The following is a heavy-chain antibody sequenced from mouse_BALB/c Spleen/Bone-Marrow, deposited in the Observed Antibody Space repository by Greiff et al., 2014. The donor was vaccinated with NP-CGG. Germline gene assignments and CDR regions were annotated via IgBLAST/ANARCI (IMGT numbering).Heavy chain of an antibody. CDR2: ISSGGSYT. D-gene: IGHD1-1*01. V-gene: IGHV5-6*02. CDR1: GFTFSSYG. J-gene: IGHJ2*01. CDR3: ARPTTVVATGGSFDY. Sequence: EVKLVESGGDLVKPGGSLKLSCAASGFTFSSYGMSWVRQTPDKRLEWVATISSGGSYTYYPDSVKGRFTISRDNAKNTLYLQMSSLKSEDTAMYYYARPTTVVATGGSFDYWGQGTTLTVSS.